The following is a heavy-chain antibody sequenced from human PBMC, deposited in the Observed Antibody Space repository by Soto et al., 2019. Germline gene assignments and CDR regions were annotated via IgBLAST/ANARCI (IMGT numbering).Heavy chain of an antibody. J-gene: IGHJ6*02. Sequence: ASVKVSCKASGYTFTSYGISWVRQAPGQGLEWMGGISAINGNTNYAQKLQGRVTITADESTSTAYMELSSLRSEDTAVYYCARGFWSGHPLVYYYYGMDVWGQGTTVTV. CDR3: ARGFWSGHPLVYYYYGMDV. V-gene: IGHV1-18*01. D-gene: IGHD3-3*01. CDR1: GYTFTSYG. CDR2: ISAINGNT.